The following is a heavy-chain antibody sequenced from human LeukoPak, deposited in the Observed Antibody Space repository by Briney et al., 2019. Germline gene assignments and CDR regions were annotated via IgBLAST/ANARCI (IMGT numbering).Heavy chain of an antibody. D-gene: IGHD2-15*01. J-gene: IGHJ4*02. Sequence: KPSETLSLTCAVYSYSFSGYSYIWVRQPPGKGLDWVGKINHSGRTNYNPPLKSRVTISINTSNNHFSLKLNDSTAADTAVYYCAREPDGYCSGANCQHYFDHWGQGTLVTVSS. CDR3: AREPDGYCSGANCQHYFDH. CDR1: SYSFSGYS. CDR2: INHSGRT. V-gene: IGHV4-34*01.